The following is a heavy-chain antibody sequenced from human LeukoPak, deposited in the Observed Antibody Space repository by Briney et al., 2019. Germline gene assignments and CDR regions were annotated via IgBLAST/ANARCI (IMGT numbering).Heavy chain of an antibody. CDR1: GYTFTGYY. J-gene: IGHJ4*02. V-gene: IGHV1-2*02. Sequence: ASVKVSCKASGYTFTGYYMHWVRQAPGQGLEWMGWINPNSGGTNYAQKFQGRVTMTRDTSISTAYMELSRLRSDDAAVYYCARVAWGSSGWYAPIDYWGQGTLVTVSS. CDR3: ARVAWGSSGWYAPIDY. D-gene: IGHD6-19*01. CDR2: INPNSGGT.